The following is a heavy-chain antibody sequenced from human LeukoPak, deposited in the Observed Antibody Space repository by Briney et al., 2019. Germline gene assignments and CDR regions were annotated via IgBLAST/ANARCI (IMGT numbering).Heavy chain of an antibody. CDR3: VRQYYHDSSGSDY. J-gene: IGHJ4*02. V-gene: IGHV4-39*01. D-gene: IGHD3-22*01. Sequence: SETLSLTCTVSGGSISSSYYWGWIRQPPGKGLEWIGSIYYSGSTYYNPSLKSRVTISVDTSKNQFSLKLNSVTAADTAVYYCVRQYYHDSSGSDYWGQGTLVTVSS. CDR1: GGSISSSYY. CDR2: IYYSGST.